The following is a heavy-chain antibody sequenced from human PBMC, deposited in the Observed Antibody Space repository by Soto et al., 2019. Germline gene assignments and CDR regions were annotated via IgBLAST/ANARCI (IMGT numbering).Heavy chain of an antibody. J-gene: IGHJ4*02. Sequence: QVQLVQSGAEVKKPGASVKVSCKASGYTFTSYYMHWVRQAPGQGLEWMGIINPSGGSTSYAQKFQGRVTMTRDTSTSTVYMELSSLRSEDTAVYYCAREAPDGGGAARPGGGDYWGQGTLVTVSS. CDR1: GYTFTSYY. CDR2: INPSGGST. CDR3: AREAPDGGGAARPGGGDY. V-gene: IGHV1-46*01. D-gene: IGHD6-6*01.